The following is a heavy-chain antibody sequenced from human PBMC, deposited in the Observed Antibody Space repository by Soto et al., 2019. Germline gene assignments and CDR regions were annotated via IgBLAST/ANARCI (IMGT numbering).Heavy chain of an antibody. CDR2: INWNGGST. CDR3: ARDKGIAARLDYYYGMDV. CDR1: GFTFDDYG. Sequence: GGSLRLSCAASGFTFDDYGMSWVRQAPGKGLEWVSGINWNGGSTGYADSVKGRFTISRDNAKNSLYLQMNSLRAEDTALYYCARDKGIAARLDYYYGMDVWAKGPRSPSP. J-gene: IGHJ6*02. D-gene: IGHD6-6*01. V-gene: IGHV3-20*04.